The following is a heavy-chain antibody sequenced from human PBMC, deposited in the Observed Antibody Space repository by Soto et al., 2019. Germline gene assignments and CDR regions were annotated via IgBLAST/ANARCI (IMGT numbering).Heavy chain of an antibody. D-gene: IGHD6-25*01. Sequence: EVQLVESGGGLVQPGQSLRLSCAASGFTFSDHYMDWVRQAPGQGLEWVGRTRNKANSYTTEYAASVKGRFTISTDDSINRLYLQMNSPKTEETVGYYCDRVAATPSPYYYYDMDVLGQWTKLTVTS. CDR2: TRNKANSYTT. CDR3: DRVAATPSPYYYYDMDV. J-gene: IGHJ6*02. V-gene: IGHV3-72*01. CDR1: GFTFSDHY.